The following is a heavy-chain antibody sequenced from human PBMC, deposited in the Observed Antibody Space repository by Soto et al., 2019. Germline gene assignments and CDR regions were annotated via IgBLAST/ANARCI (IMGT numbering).Heavy chain of an antibody. CDR1: GFTFSSCA. V-gene: IGHV3-30-3*01. CDR3: ARDKRDLRFLGWSYYFDY. D-gene: IGHD3-3*01. CDR2: ISYDGSNK. J-gene: IGHJ4*02. Sequence: QVQLVESGGGVVQPGRSLRLSCAASGFTFSSCAMHWVRQAPGKGLEWVALISYDGSNKYYADSVKGRFTISRDNSKNTLYLQMNSLRAEATAVYYCARDKRDLRFLGWSYYFDYWGQGTLVTVSS.